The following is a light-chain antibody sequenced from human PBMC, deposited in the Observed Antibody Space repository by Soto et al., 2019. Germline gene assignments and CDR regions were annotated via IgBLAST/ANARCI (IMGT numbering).Light chain of an antibody. J-gene: IGLJ1*01. CDR1: SSDVGAYNF. V-gene: IGLV2-11*01. Sequence: QSVLTQPRSVSGSPGQSVTISCTGSSSDVGAYNFASWYQQHPGAAPKLLIHDVNKRPPGVPDRFSASKSGNTAYLTISGLQVEDEAEYFCFSFTTTSTHVFGTGTKVTVL. CDR2: DVN. CDR3: FSFTTTSTHV.